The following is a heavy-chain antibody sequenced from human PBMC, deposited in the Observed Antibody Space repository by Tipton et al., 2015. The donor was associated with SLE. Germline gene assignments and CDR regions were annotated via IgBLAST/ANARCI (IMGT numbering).Heavy chain of an antibody. Sequence: QLVQSGAEVKKPGASVKVSCKASGYTFTSYDINWVRQATGQGLEWMGWMNPNSGNTGYAQKFQGRVTMTRNTSISTAYMELSSLRSEDTAVYCCARSEGQIGSFGGVIVDYWGQGTLVTVSS. CDR3: ARSEGQIGSFGGVIVDY. CDR1: GYTFTSYD. J-gene: IGHJ4*02. CDR2: MNPNSGNT. V-gene: IGHV1-8*02. D-gene: IGHD3-16*02.